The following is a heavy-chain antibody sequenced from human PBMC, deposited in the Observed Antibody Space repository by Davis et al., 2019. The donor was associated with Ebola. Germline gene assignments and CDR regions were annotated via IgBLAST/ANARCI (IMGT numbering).Heavy chain of an antibody. CDR3: AKDPNYYGSGPY. J-gene: IGHJ4*02. CDR2: ISGSGGST. Sequence: GESLKISCAASGFTFSSYAMSWVRQAPGKGLEWVSAISGSGGSTYYADSVKGRFTISKDNSKNTLYLQMNSLRAEDTAVYYCAKDPNYYGSGPYWGQGTLVTVSS. CDR1: GFTFSSYA. V-gene: IGHV3-23*01. D-gene: IGHD3-10*01.